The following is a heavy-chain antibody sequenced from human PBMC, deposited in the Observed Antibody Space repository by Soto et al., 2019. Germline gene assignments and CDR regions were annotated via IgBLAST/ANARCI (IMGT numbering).Heavy chain of an antibody. J-gene: IGHJ5*02. CDR2: IYHSGST. CDR1: GGSISSSNW. Sequence: QVQLQESGPGLVKPSGTLSLTCAVSGGSISSSNWWSWVRQPPGKGLEWIGEIYHSGSTNYSPSLKSRVTISVDKSKNQFSLKLSSVTAADTAVYYCARGALTRFDQVSTGGFDPWGQGTLVTVSS. CDR3: ARGALTRFDQVSTGGFDP. V-gene: IGHV4-4*02. D-gene: IGHD1-1*01.